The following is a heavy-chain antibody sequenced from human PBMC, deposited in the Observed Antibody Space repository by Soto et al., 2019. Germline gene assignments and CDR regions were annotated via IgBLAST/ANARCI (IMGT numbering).Heavy chain of an antibody. D-gene: IGHD3-22*01. CDR3: ASGYYYDSSGYYPPLDY. CDR2: IIPIFGTA. Sequence: SVKVCCKASGGTFSSYAISWVRQAPGQGLEWMGGIIPIFGTANYAQKFQGRVTITANESTSTAYMELSSLRSEDTAVYYCASGYYYDSSGYYPPLDYWGQGTLVTVSS. V-gene: IGHV1-69*13. CDR1: GGTFSSYA. J-gene: IGHJ4*02.